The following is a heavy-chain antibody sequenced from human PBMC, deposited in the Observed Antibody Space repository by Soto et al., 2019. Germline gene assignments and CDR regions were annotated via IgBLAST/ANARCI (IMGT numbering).Heavy chain of an antibody. CDR2: ISGGGDAT. D-gene: IGHD2-21*01. CDR1: GFTFINYS. CDR3: GTKVVGSTSRPGYCYFDL. J-gene: IGHJ2*01. V-gene: IGHV3-23*01. Sequence: EVQLLESGGDSVQPGGSVRLSCAGSGFTFINYSMNWVRQAPGKGLEWVSTISGGGDATFFAESVRGRFTFSRDNTNNTATLQMNSLEVDDTAVNYCGTKVVGSTSRPGYCYFDLWGRGTLVTVSS.